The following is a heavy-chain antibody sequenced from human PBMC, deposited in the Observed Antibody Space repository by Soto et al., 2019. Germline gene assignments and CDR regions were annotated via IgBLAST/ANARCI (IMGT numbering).Heavy chain of an antibody. CDR3: ARDRNYDFWTGPDAFDI. Sequence: PGGSLRLSCAASGFTFSSYSMNWVRQAPGKGLEWVSHISSSSSTIYYADSVKGRFTISRGNPKNSLYLQMNSLRDEDTAVYYCARDRNYDFWTGPDAFDIWGQGTMVTVSS. CDR1: GFTFSSYS. V-gene: IGHV3-48*02. CDR2: ISSSSSTI. D-gene: IGHD3-3*01. J-gene: IGHJ3*02.